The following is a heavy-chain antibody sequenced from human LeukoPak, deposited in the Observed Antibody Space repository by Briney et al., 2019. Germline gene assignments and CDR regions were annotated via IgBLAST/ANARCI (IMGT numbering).Heavy chain of an antibody. CDR2: ISYDGSNK. V-gene: IGHV3-30*18. CDR1: GFTFSSYG. CDR3: AKCKVPAATYYYYYYGMDV. J-gene: IGHJ6*04. Sequence: GGSLRLSCAASGFTFSSYGMHWVRQAPGKGLEGVAVISYDGSNKYYADPVKGRFTISRDNSKNTLYLQMNSLRAEDTAVYYCAKCKVPAATYYYYYYGMDVWGKGTTVTVSS. D-gene: IGHD2-2*01.